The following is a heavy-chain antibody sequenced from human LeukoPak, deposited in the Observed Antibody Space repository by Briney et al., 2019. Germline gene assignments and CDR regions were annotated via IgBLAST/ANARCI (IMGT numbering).Heavy chain of an antibody. V-gene: IGHV1-18*04. CDR3: ARGGVCAYSSGWYCFDY. J-gene: IGHJ4*02. Sequence: GASVKVSCKASGYTFTSYGISWVRLAPGQGLEWMGWISAYNGNTNYAQKLQGRVTMTTDTSTSTAYMELRSLRSDDTAVYYCARGGVCAYSSGWYCFDYWGQGTLVTVSS. CDR1: GYTFTSYG. CDR2: ISAYNGNT. D-gene: IGHD6-19*01.